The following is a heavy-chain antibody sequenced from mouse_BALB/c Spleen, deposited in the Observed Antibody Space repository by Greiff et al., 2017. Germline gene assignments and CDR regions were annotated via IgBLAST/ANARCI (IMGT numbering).Heavy chain of an antibody. CDR2: ISSSGSYT. V-gene: IGHV5-6*02. J-gene: IGHJ2*01. CDR1: GFTFSSYG. D-gene: IGHD1-1*01. CDR3: ARHDYGSHYFDD. Sequence: EVMLVESGGDLVKPGGSLKLSCAASGFTFSSYGMSWVRQTPDKRLEWVATISSSGSYTYYPDSVKGRFTISRDNAKNTLYLQMSSLKSEDTAMDYCARHDYGSHYFDDWGQGTTLTVSS.